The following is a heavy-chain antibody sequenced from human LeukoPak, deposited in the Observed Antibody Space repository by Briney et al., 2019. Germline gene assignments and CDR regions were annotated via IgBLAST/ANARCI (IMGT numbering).Heavy chain of an antibody. Sequence: GGSLRLSCAASGFTFSSYAMSWVRQAPGKGLEWVSAISGSGGSTYYADSVKGRFTISRDNSKNTLYLQMNSLRAEDTAVYYCAKDRERAYCGGDCSPGSWGQGTLVTVSS. V-gene: IGHV3-23*01. CDR1: GFTFSSYA. CDR2: ISGSGGST. J-gene: IGHJ5*02. CDR3: AKDRERAYCGGDCSPGS. D-gene: IGHD2-21*02.